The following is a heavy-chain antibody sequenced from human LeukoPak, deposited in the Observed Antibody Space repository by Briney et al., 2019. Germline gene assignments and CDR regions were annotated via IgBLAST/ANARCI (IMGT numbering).Heavy chain of an antibody. Sequence: GGSLRLSCAASGFTFSSYAMSWVRQAPGKGLEWVSAIVGSGGSTYYADSVKGRFTISRDNSKNTLYLQMNSLRAEDTAVYYCAKDPYYDSSGVLGYWGQGPLVTVSS. CDR3: AKDPYYDSSGVLGY. CDR2: IVGSGGST. D-gene: IGHD3-22*01. J-gene: IGHJ4*02. CDR1: GFTFSSYA. V-gene: IGHV3-23*01.